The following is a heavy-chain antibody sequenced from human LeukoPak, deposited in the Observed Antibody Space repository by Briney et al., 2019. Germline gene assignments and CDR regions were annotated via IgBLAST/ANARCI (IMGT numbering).Heavy chain of an antibody. V-gene: IGHV3-23*01. D-gene: IGHD3-22*01. CDR3: ATYYDSSGYFNY. J-gene: IGHJ4*02. CDR2: ISGSGGST. Sequence: GGSLRLSCAASGFTFSGYAMSWVRQAPGKGLEWVSAISGSGGSTYYADSVKGRFTISRDNSKNALYLQMNSLRAEDTALYYCATYYDSSGYFNYWGQGTLVTVSS. CDR1: GFTFSGYA.